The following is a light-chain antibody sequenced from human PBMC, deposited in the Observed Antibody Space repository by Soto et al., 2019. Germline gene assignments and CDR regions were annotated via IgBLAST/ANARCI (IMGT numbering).Light chain of an antibody. CDR2: QIS. CDR3: MQATQFPFT. CDR1: QSLIHGDGNTY. J-gene: IGKJ3*01. V-gene: IGKV2-24*01. Sequence: DIVMTQTPLSSPVTLGQPASISCRSSQSLIHGDGNTYLSWLQQRPGQPPRLLIYQISNRFSGGPDRFSGSGAGTDFTLKISRVEAEDVGVYYCMQATQFPFTFGPGTKVDIK.